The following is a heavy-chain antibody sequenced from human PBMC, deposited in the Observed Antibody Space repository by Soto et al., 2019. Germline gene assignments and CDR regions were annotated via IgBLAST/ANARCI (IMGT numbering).Heavy chain of an antibody. CDR3: ARDGTTVTSYGMDV. Sequence: GGSLRLSCAASGFTFSSYGMHWVRQAPGKGLEWVAVIWYDGSNKYYADSVKGRFTISRDNSKNTLYLQMNSLRAEDTAVYYCARDGTTVTSYGMDVWGQGTTVTVSS. J-gene: IGHJ6*02. CDR2: IWYDGSNK. V-gene: IGHV3-33*01. CDR1: GFTFSSYG. D-gene: IGHD4-17*01.